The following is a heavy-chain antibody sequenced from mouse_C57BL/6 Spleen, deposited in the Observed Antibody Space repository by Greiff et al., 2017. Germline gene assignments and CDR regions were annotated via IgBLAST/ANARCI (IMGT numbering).Heavy chain of an antibody. Sequence: DVHLVESGGGLVKPGGSLKLSCAASGFTFSDYGMHWVRQAPEKGLEWVAYISSGSSTIYYADTVKGRFTISRDNAKNTLFLQMTSLRSEDTAMYYCARLGQGAMDYWGQGTSVTVSS. D-gene: IGHD4-1*01. CDR3: ARLGQGAMDY. J-gene: IGHJ4*01. V-gene: IGHV5-17*01. CDR1: GFTFSDYG. CDR2: ISSGSSTI.